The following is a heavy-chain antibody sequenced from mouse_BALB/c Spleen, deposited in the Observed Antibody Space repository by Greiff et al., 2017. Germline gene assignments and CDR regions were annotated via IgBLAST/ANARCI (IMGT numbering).Heavy chain of an antibody. J-gene: IGHJ1*01. CDR3: ARGEYGNYFAYFDV. CDR1: GFSLTSYG. CDR2: IWAGGST. V-gene: IGHV2-9*02. Sequence: VKLVESGPGLVAPSQSLSITCTVSGFSLTSYGVHWVRQPPGKGLEWLGVIWAGGSTNYNSALMSRLSISKDNSKSQVFLKMNSLQTDDTAMYYCARGEYGNYFAYFDVWGAGTTVTVSS. D-gene: IGHD2-10*02.